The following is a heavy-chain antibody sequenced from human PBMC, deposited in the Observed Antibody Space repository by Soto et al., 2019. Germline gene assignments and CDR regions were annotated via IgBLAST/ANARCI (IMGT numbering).Heavy chain of an antibody. CDR2: ISYDGSNK. V-gene: IGHV3-30-3*01. CDR1: GFTFSSYA. CDR3: ARAPLAYSSWYDY. Sequence: GGSLRLPCAASGFTFSSYAMHWVRQAPGKGLEWVAVISYDGSNKYYADSVKGRFTISRDNSKNTLYLQMNSLRAEDTAVYYCARAPLAYSSWYDYWGQGTLVTVSS. D-gene: IGHD6-13*01. J-gene: IGHJ4*02.